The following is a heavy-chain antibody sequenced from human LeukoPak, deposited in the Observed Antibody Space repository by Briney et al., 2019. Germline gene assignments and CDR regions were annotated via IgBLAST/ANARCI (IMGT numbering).Heavy chain of an antibody. CDR1: GLTLDDYA. J-gene: IGHJ4*02. CDR3: AKALYRSGSYPPTDY. V-gene: IGHV3-9*01. D-gene: IGHD6-19*01. Sequence: GRSLRPSCAASGLTLDDYAMHWGRKAPGKGLGWGGGFSWDSGRIGYAGSLKGRLTISRDNAKNSLYWRMKSRRTEETAWNTCAKALYRSGSYPPTDYRGQGTLVTVPS. CDR2: FSWDSGRI.